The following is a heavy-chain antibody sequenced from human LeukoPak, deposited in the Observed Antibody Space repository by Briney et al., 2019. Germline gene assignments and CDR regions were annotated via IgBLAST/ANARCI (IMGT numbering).Heavy chain of an antibody. CDR2: IYYSGGT. D-gene: IGHD6-19*01. CDR3: ACRCLCTVAFDY. V-gene: IGHV4-59*01. CDR1: GGSISSYY. J-gene: IGHJ4*02. Sequence: SETLSLTCTVSGGSISSYYWSWIRQPPGKGLEWIGYIYYSGGTNYNPSLKSRVTISVDTSKNQFSLKLSSLTAADTAVYYCACRCLCTVAFDYWGQGTLVTVCS.